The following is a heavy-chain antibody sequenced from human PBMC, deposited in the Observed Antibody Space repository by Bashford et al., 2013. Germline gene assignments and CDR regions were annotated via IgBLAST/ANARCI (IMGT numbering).Heavy chain of an antibody. Sequence: SETLSLTCTVSGGSISSYYWSWIRQPPGKGLEWIGYIYYSGSTNYNPSLKSRVTISVDTSKNQFSLKLSSVTAADTAVYYCARRETVAGFGYYYYYGMDVVGPRDHGHRLL. CDR3: ARRETVAGFGYYYYYGMDV. CDR2: IYYSGST. J-gene: IGHJ6*02. V-gene: IGHV4-59*08. D-gene: IGHD6-19*01. CDR1: GGSISSYY.